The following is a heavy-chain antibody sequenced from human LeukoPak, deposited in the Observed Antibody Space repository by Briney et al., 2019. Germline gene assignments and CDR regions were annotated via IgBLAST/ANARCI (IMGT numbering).Heavy chain of an antibody. CDR3: ARSRGFGVVTPFDY. Sequence: ASETLSLTCAVYGGSFSGYYWSWIRQPPGKGLEWIGEINHSGSTNYNPSLKSRVTISVDTSKNQFSLKLSSVTAADTAVYYCARSRGFGVVTPFDYWGQGTLVTVSS. J-gene: IGHJ4*02. D-gene: IGHD3-3*01. CDR2: INHSGST. V-gene: IGHV4-34*01. CDR1: GGSFSGYY.